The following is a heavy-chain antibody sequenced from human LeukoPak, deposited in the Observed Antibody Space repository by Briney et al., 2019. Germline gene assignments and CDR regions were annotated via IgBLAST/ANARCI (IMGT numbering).Heavy chain of an antibody. Sequence: GGSLRLSCAASGFTFSSYWMNWVRQAPGKGLEWVAYIKPDGSEKYYVDSVKGRFTISRDNARNSLFLQMNSLRAEDTAVYYCVKLWDYWGRGTLVTVSS. V-gene: IGHV3-7*01. CDR1: GFTFSSYW. CDR2: IKPDGSEK. CDR3: VKLWDY. J-gene: IGHJ4*02. D-gene: IGHD2/OR15-2a*01.